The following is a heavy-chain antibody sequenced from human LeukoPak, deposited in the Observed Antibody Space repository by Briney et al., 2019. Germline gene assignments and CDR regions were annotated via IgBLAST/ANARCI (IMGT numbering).Heavy chain of an antibody. Sequence: KASETLSLTCSVSGASISSYYWSWIRQPPGKGLEWIGYIYYRGSTTYTPSLKSRVTISVDTSKNQFSLKLISVTAADTAVYYCARLRELATSQDDFYYYMDAWGRGTTVTVSS. V-gene: IGHV4-59*01. D-gene: IGHD1-26*01. CDR3: ARLRELATSQDDFYYYMDA. J-gene: IGHJ6*03. CDR1: GASISSYY. CDR2: IYYRGST.